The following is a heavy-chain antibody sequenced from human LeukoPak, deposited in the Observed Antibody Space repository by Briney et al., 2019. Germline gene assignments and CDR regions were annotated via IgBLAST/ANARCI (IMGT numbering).Heavy chain of an antibody. J-gene: IGHJ6*02. CDR2: IHYGGST. CDR1: GGSISSSY. Sequence: SETLSLTCTVSGGSISSSYWGWIRQPPGEGLEWIGYIHYGGSTTYNPSLKSRVTISVDASKKQFSLRLHSVTAADTAVYYCARDFEAAVPYYYAMDAWGQGTTVTVSS. D-gene: IGHD6-13*01. CDR3: ARDFEAAVPYYYAMDA. V-gene: IGHV4-59*01.